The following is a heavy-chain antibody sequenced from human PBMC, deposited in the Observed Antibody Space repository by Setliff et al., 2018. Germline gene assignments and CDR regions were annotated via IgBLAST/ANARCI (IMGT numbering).Heavy chain of an antibody. D-gene: IGHD3-22*01. V-gene: IGHV4-61*02. CDR2: IYTSGST. J-gene: IGHJ4*02. Sequence: SETLSLTCTASGGPISSGSYYWSWIRQPAGKGLEWIGRIYTSGSTNYNPSLKSRVTISVDTSKNQFSLKLSSVTAADTAVYYCARHPHYDSSGYRDYWGQGTLVTVSS. CDR3: ARHPHYDSSGYRDY. CDR1: GGPISSGSYY.